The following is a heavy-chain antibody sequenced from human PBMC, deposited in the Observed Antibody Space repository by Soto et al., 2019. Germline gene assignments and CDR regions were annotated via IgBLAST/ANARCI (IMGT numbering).Heavy chain of an antibody. V-gene: IGHV3-23*01. J-gene: IGHJ6*03. CDR3: AKDGTVTTGPYYYYYYYMDV. CDR1: GFTFSSYA. D-gene: IGHD4-17*01. CDR2: ISGSGGST. Sequence: GGSLRLSWAASGFTFSSYAMSWVRQAPGKGLEWVSAISGSGGSTYYADSVKGRFTISRDNSKNTLYLQMNSLRAEDTAVYYCAKDGTVTTGPYYYYYYYMDVWGKGTTVTVSS.